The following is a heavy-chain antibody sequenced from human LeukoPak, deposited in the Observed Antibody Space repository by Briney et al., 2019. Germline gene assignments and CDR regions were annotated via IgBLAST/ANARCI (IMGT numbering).Heavy chain of an antibody. V-gene: IGHV3-30*04. J-gene: IGHJ3*02. CDR1: GFTFSSYA. CDR2: ISYDGSNK. Sequence: GGSLRLSCAASGFTFSSYAMHWVRQAPGKGLEWVAVISYDGSNKYYADSVKGRFTISRDNSKNTLYLQMNSLRAEDTAVYYCATPQGEAFGIWGQGTMVTVSS. CDR3: ATPQGEAFGI.